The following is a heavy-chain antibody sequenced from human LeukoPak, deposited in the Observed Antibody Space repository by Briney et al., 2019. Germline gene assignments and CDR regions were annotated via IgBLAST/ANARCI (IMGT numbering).Heavy chain of an antibody. CDR3: AREVLGYCSGGSCYSGGDY. Sequence: GGSLTLSCAASAFTFGSYSMDWVRQAAGKGLEWVSSISNSSSYIYYADSVKGRFTISRDNAKNSLYPRMNSLRAEDTAVYYCAREVLGYCSGGSCYSGGDYWGEGTLVTVSS. D-gene: IGHD2-15*01. CDR2: ISNSSSYI. J-gene: IGHJ4*02. CDR1: AFTFGSYS. V-gene: IGHV3-21*01.